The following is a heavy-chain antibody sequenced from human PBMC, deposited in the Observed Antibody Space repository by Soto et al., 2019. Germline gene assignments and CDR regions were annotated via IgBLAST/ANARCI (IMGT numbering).Heavy chain of an antibody. Sequence: PWGSLRLSCSASGFTFSSYAMSWVRQAPGKGLEWVSYISGSGGSTNYADSVKGRFTISRDNAKSSLYLQMNSLRAEDTAVYYCARPWNSDYTTDAYDIWGQGTMVTVSS. D-gene: IGHD3-3*01. J-gene: IGHJ3*02. CDR3: ARPWNSDYTTDAYDI. CDR1: GFTFSSYA. CDR2: ISGSGGST. V-gene: IGHV3-23*01.